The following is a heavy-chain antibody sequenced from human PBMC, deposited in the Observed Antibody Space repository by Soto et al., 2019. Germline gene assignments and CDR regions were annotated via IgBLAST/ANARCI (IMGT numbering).Heavy chain of an antibody. J-gene: IGHJ4*01. D-gene: IGHD2-15*01. CDR2: VWYDESNK. CDR3: AREGLGRTPEDY. CDR1: GFTFNTYV. Sequence: PGESLRLSCGGSGFTFNTYVMHWVRQAPGKGLEWVAAVWYDESNKYYADSVKGRSTIYRDNSQNTLYLQMNSMRGEDTAVYYCAREGLGRTPEDYWRRGTLVTVSS. V-gene: IGHV3-33*01.